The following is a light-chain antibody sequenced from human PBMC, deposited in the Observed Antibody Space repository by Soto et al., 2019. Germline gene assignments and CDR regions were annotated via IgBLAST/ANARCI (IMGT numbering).Light chain of an antibody. CDR2: GDN. CDR3: AAWDDGLNGVV. V-gene: IGLV1-44*01. CDR1: TSNIGTYT. J-gene: IGLJ2*01. Sequence: QSVLTQSPSVSGTPGQGVTISCSGGTSNIGTYTVNWYQQLPGTAPKVLIYGDNQRPSGVADRFSGSKSGTSASLAISGLQSEDEADYYCAAWDDGLNGVVVGGGTKVTVL.